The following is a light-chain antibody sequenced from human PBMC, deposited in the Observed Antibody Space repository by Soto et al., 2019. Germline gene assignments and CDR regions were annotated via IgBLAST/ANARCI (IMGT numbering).Light chain of an antibody. V-gene: IGKV1-39*01. Sequence: DIQMTQSPSSLSASIGDRVTLTCRASQRIGTNLNWYQQRPGKAPKLLIYAVSSLQSGVSSRFSGSGSGTDFTLTISSLQPDDFATYYCQHYNTYSTFGQGTKVDIK. J-gene: IGKJ1*01. CDR2: AVS. CDR1: QRIGTN. CDR3: QHYNTYST.